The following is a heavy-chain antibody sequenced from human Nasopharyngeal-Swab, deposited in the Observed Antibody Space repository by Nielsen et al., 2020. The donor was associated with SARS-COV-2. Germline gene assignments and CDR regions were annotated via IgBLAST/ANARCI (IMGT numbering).Heavy chain of an antibody. CDR1: GYTFTGYY. CDR2: INPNNGDT. V-gene: IGHV1-18*04. D-gene: IGHD1-14*01. J-gene: IGHJ4*02. Sequence: ASVKVSCKASGYTFTGYYMHWVRQAPGQGLEWMGWINPNNGDTSYAQNLQGRVTMTTDTSTSTAYMELRSLRSDDTAVYYCARDDGALTGHKTGIDYWGQGTLVTVSS. CDR3: ARDDGALTGHKTGIDY.